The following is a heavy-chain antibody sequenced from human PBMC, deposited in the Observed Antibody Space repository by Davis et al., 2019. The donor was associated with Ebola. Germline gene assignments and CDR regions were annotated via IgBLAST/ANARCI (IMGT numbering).Heavy chain of an antibody. CDR2: ISYDGSNK. V-gene: IGHV3-30-3*01. CDR3: AKDSRIIRGVIRYYYYGMDV. CDR1: GFTFSSYA. D-gene: IGHD3-10*01. Sequence: GESLKISCAASGFTFSSYAMHWVRQAPGKGLEWVAVISYDGSNKYYADSVKGRFTISRDNSKNTLYLQMNSLRAEDTAVYYCAKDSRIIRGVIRYYYYGMDVWGQGTTVTVSS. J-gene: IGHJ6*02.